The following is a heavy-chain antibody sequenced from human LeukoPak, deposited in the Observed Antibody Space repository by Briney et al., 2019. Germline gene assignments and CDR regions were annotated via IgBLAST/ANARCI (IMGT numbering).Heavy chain of an antibody. D-gene: IGHD6-13*01. CDR1: GYTFTGYY. CDR2: INPNSGGT. V-gene: IGHV1-2*02. J-gene: IGHJ5*02. Sequence: ASVKVSCKASGYTFTGYYMHWVRQAPGQGLEWMGWINPNSGGTNYAQKFQGRVTMTRDASISTVYMEVSSLRSDDTAVYFCARDAHSSKLWYDPWGQGTLVTVSS. CDR3: ARDAHSSKLWYDP.